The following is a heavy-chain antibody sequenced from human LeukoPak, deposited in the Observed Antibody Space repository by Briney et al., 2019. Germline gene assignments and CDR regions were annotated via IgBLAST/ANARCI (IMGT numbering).Heavy chain of an antibody. CDR2: IYPGDSDT. D-gene: IGHD4-17*01. V-gene: IGHV5-51*01. J-gene: IGHJ4*02. CDR1: GYNFAGFW. Sequence: GESLKISCKGSGYNFAGFWIGWVRQMPGKGLEWMGIIYPGDSDTTYNPSFQGRVTISADKSISTAYLQWNSLKASDTAMYYCARHSGDSPFDYWGQGTLVTVSS. CDR3: ARHSGDSPFDY.